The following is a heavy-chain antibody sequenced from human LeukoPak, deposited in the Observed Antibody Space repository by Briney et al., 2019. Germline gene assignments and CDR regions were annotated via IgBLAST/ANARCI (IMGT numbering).Heavy chain of an antibody. CDR1: GGSFSGYY. V-gene: IGHV4-34*01. D-gene: IGHD3-22*01. J-gene: IGHJ4*02. Sequence: PSETLSLTCAAYGGSFSGYYWSWIRQPPGKGLEWIGEINHSGSTNYNPSLKSRVTISVDTSKNQFSLKLSSVTAADTAVYYCARGRYYYDSSGYLYWGQGTLVTVSS. CDR2: INHSGST. CDR3: ARGRYYYDSSGYLY.